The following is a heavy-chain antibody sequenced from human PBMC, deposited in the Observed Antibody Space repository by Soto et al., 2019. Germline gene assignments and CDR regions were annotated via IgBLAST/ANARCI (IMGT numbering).Heavy chain of an antibody. D-gene: IGHD3-22*01. Sequence: VQLVESGGGVVRPGWSLRLSYAASGFTFDDYGMSWVRQAPGKGLEWVSGINWNGGSTGYADSVNGRVTISRDNAKNSLYLQMDSLRAEDTACYYCAREPGHFYDRSALGGYRGQGTLVTVSP. CDR3: AREPGHFYDRSALGGY. J-gene: IGHJ4*02. V-gene: IGHV3-20*03. CDR2: INWNGGST. CDR1: GFTFDDYG.